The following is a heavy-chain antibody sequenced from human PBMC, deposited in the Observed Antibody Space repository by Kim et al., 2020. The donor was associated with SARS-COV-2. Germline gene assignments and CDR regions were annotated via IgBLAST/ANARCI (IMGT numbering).Heavy chain of an antibody. D-gene: IGHD1-7*01. Sequence: FQGRVTMTRDTSTSTVYMELSSLRSEDTAVYYCAITEITGTTSVGVYFDYWGQGTLVTVSS. CDR3: AITEITGTTSVGVYFDY. V-gene: IGHV1-46*01. J-gene: IGHJ4*02.